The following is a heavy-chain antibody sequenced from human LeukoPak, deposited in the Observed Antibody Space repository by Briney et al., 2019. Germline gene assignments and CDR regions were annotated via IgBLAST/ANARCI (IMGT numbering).Heavy chain of an antibody. CDR1: GGSFSGYY. J-gene: IGHJ4*02. Sequence: PSETLSLTCAVYGGSFSGYYWSWIRQPPGKGLEWIREINHSGSTNYNPSLKSRVTISVDTSKNQFSLKLSSVTAADTAVYYCARLTGYSSGSPNYWGQGTLVTVSS. CDR3: ARLTGYSSGSPNY. V-gene: IGHV4-34*01. D-gene: IGHD6-19*01. CDR2: INHSGST.